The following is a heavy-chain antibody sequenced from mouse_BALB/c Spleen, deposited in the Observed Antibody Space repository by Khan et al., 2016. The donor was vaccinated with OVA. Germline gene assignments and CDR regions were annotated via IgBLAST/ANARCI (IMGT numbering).Heavy chain of an antibody. CDR2: IFPGTDTT. CDR1: GYTFTSYW. Sequence: QVQLQQSGAELVKPGASVKLSCKTSGYTFTSYWIQWVKQRPGQGLGWIGQIFPGTDTTYYNENFKGKATLTVDTSSNTAYMQFSSLTAEASAVYFCARGYFGNYEFAYWGQGTLVTVSP. V-gene: IGHV1S132*01. D-gene: IGHD2-1*01. J-gene: IGHJ3*01. CDR3: ARGYFGNYEFAY.